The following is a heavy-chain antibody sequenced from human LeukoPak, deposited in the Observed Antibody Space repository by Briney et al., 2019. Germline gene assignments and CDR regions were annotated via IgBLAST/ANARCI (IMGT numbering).Heavy chain of an antibody. CDR1: GFTFSSYS. J-gene: IGHJ4*02. CDR3: ARAGVDTAMGFDY. D-gene: IGHD5-18*01. CDR2: ISRSSSYI. Sequence: GGSLRLSCAASGFTFSSYSMNWVRQAPGKGLEWVSSISRSSSYIYYADSVKGRFTISRDNAKNSLYLQMNSLRAEDTAVYYCARAGVDTAMGFDYWGPGTLVTDCS. V-gene: IGHV3-21*01.